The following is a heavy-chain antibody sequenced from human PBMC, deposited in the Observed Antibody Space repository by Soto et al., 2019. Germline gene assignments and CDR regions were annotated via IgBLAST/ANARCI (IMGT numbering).Heavy chain of an antibody. Sequence: GGSLRLSCAASGLTLSSYWMSFVLHAPLNGLEWVSNIKQDGSEKYYVDSVKGRFTISRDNAKNSLYLQMNSLRAEDTAVYYCAREAYDFWSGYYLYYYFAMDVWGQGTTVTVSS. J-gene: IGHJ6*02. CDR2: IKQDGSEK. CDR3: AREAYDFWSGYYLYYYFAMDV. V-gene: IGHV3-7*03. CDR1: GLTLSSYW. D-gene: IGHD3-3*01.